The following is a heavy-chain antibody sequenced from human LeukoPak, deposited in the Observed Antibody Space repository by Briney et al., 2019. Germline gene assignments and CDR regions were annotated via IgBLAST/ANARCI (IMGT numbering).Heavy chain of an antibody. CDR2: ISGSGGST. CDR3: ARVYCSGGTCYFDY. V-gene: IGHV3-23*01. Sequence: GGSLRLSCAASGFTFSSYAMSWVRQAPGKGLEWVSAISGSGGSTYYADSVKGRFTISRENAKNSLYLQMNSLRAGDTAVYYCARVYCSGGTCYFDYWGQGTLVTVSS. D-gene: IGHD2-15*01. CDR1: GFTFSSYA. J-gene: IGHJ4*02.